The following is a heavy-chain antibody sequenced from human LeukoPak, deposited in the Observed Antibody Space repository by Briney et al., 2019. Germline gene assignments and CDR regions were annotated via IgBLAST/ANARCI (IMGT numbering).Heavy chain of an antibody. Sequence: GGSLRLSCAASGFTFSSYAVHWVRQAPGKGLEWVAFISYDGSNKYYADSVKGRFTISRDDSKNTLYLQMNSLRAEDTAVYYCARDQYDSGGSAPGYWGQGTLVTVSS. J-gene: IGHJ4*02. V-gene: IGHV3-30-3*01. CDR2: ISYDGSNK. CDR1: GFTFSSYA. D-gene: IGHD2-15*01. CDR3: ARDQYDSGGSAPGY.